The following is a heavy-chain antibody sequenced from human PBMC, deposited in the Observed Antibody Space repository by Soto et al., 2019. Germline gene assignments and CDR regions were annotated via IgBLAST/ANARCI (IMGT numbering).Heavy chain of an antibody. D-gene: IGHD6-19*01. CDR3: AKGGPHPGIPVAGPTPIFDY. CDR1: GFTFTNYG. V-gene: IGHV3-30*18. J-gene: IGHJ4*02. CDR2: ISYDGNNK. Sequence: QVQLVESGGGVVQPGRSLRLSCAASGFTFTNYGMHWVRQAPGKGLEWVAVISYDGNNKYYADSVKGRFTISRDKSKNILYLQMNRLRAEDTAVYYCAKGGPHPGIPVAGPTPIFDYWGQGTLVTVSS.